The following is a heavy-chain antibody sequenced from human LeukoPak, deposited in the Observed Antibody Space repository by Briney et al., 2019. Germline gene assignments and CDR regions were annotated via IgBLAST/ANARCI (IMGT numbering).Heavy chain of an antibody. V-gene: IGHV3-21*01. J-gene: IGHJ4*02. D-gene: IGHD4-23*01. Sequence: PGGSLRLSCAASGFTFSSYSMNWVRQAPGKGLEWVSSISSSSSYIYYADSVKGRLTISRDNAKNSLYLQMNSLRAEDTAVYYCARDSYGGNSEEEVDYWGQGTLVTVSS. CDR1: GFTFSSYS. CDR3: ARDSYGGNSEEEVDY. CDR2: ISSSSSYI.